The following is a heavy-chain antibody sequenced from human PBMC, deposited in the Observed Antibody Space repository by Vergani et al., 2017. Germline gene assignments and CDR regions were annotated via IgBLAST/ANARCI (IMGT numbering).Heavy chain of an antibody. J-gene: IGHJ5*02. D-gene: IGHD3-10*01. Sequence: QVQLHESGPGLVKPSQTLSLTCTVSGGSITSGSFYWSWIRQPAGKGLEWIGRIHSSGTTNYNPSLKSRVTLSVDTSKNQLSLRMTSVTAADTAVYYCARDSWTSELRGVYWCDTWRQGTLVGVSS. V-gene: IGHV4-61*02. CDR2: IHSSGTT. CDR1: GGSITSGSFY. CDR3: ARDSWTSELRGVYWCDT.